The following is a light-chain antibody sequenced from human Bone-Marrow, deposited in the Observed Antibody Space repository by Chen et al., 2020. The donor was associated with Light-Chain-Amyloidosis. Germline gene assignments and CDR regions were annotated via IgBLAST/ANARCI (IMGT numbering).Light chain of an antibody. J-gene: IGLJ2*01. V-gene: IGLV3-25*03. CDR2: RAT. Sequence: SYELTQPPSVSVSPGQTARITCSGDDLPTKYAYWYQQKPGQAPVLVIHRATERPSGISERFSGSSSGTTATLTISGVQAEDKADYHCQSADSSGTYEVIFGGGTKLTVL. CDR3: QSADSSGTYEVI. CDR1: DLPTKY.